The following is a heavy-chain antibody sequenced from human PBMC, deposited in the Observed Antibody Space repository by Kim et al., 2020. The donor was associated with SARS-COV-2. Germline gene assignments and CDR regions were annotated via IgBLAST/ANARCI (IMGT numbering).Heavy chain of an antibody. D-gene: IGHD3-9*01. J-gene: IGHJ3*02. Sequence: ADSVKGRLTNSRDNAKNSRYRQMNSLSDEDTAVYYCARVQILTGYYAFDIWGQGTMVTVSS. V-gene: IGHV3-48*02. CDR3: ARVQILTGYYAFDI.